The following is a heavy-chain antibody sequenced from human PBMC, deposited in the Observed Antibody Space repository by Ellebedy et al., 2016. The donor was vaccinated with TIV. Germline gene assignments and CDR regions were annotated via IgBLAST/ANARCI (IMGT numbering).Heavy chain of an antibody. D-gene: IGHD6-19*01. J-gene: IGHJ4*02. Sequence: GGSLRLXXEASGFTFSDYYMSWIRQAPGQGLEWVSYITSSGTYTTYADSVEGRFTISRDNAKNSLFLQMNSLRAEDTAVYYCARAVAGSPDYWGQGTLVIVSS. CDR1: GFTFSDYY. CDR2: ITSSGTYT. CDR3: ARAVAGSPDY. V-gene: IGHV3-11*03.